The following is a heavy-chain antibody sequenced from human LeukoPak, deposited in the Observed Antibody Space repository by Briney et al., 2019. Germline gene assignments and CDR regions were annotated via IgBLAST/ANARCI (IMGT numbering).Heavy chain of an antibody. J-gene: IGHJ4*02. V-gene: IGHV4-59*01. Sequence: KASETLSLTCTVSGGSISSYYWSWIRQPPGKGLEWIGYIYYSGTTSYNPSLKSRVTISLDTSKNQFSLKLSSVTAADTAVYYCARGANWGSPDYWGQGTLVTVSS. CDR1: GGSISSYY. CDR3: ARGANWGSPDY. CDR2: IYYSGTT. D-gene: IGHD7-27*01.